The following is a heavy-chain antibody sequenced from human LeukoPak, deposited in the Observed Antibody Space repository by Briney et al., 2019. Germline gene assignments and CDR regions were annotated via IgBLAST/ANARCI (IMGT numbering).Heavy chain of an antibody. J-gene: IGHJ4*02. CDR3: ARDVGEYCSSTNCYASHY. D-gene: IGHD2-2*01. V-gene: IGHV1-2*02. Sequence: ASVKVSCKASGYTFTCYYMHWVRQAPGQGLEWMGWINPHSGGTNYAQKFQGGVTMTRDTSITTAYMELSSLRSDDTAVYYCARDVGEYCSSTNCYASHYWGQGTLVTVSS. CDR1: GYTFTCYY. CDR2: INPHSGGT.